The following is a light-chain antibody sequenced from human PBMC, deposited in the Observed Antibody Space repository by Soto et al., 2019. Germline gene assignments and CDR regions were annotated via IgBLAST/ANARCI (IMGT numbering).Light chain of an antibody. Sequence: DIQMTQSPSSLSASVGDRVTITCRASQSISSYLNWYQQKPGKAPKVLIYGASTLQSGVPSRFSGSGSGTDFTLTISSLQPEDFATYYCQQSYSTLLAFGQGTKVEIK. CDR1: QSISSY. J-gene: IGKJ1*01. V-gene: IGKV1-39*01. CDR2: GAS. CDR3: QQSYSTLLA.